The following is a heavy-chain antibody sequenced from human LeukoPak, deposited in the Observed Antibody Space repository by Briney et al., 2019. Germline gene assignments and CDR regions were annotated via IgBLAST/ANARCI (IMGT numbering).Heavy chain of an antibody. V-gene: IGHV5-10-1*01. CDR2: IDPSDSYT. CDR3: AREGSTHWFDP. CDR1: GYSFPSYW. Sequence: GESLKISCKGSGYSFPSYWISWVRQMPGKGLEWMGRIDPSDSYTNYSPSFQGHVTISADKSISTAYLQCNSLKASDTAMYYCAREGSTHWFDPWGQGTLVTVSS. J-gene: IGHJ5*02.